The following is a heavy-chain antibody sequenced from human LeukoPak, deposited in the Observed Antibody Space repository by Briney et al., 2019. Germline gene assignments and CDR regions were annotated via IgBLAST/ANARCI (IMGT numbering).Heavy chain of an antibody. V-gene: IGHV4-30-4*08. CDR3: ARVWYQLLAGWFDP. D-gene: IGHD2-2*01. CDR2: IYYSGST. Sequence: PSETLSLTCTVSGGSISSGDYYWSWIGQPPGKGLEWIGYIYYSGSTYYNPSLKSRVTISVDTSKNQFSLKLSSVTAADTAVYYCARVWYQLLAGWFDPWGQGTLVTVSS. CDR1: GGSISSGDYY. J-gene: IGHJ5*02.